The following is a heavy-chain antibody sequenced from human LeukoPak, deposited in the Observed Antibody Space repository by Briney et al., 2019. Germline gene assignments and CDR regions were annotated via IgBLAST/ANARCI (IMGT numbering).Heavy chain of an antibody. D-gene: IGHD3-22*01. CDR3: ARTYYYDSSGPFDY. CDR2: IYYSGST. Sequence: SQTLSLTCAVSGGSISSGGYSWSWIRQHPGKGLEWIGYIYYSGSTYYNPSLKSRVTISVDTSKNQFSLKLSSVTAADTAVYYRARTYYYDSSGPFDYWGQGTLVTVSS. CDR1: GGSISSGGYS. J-gene: IGHJ4*02. V-gene: IGHV4-31*11.